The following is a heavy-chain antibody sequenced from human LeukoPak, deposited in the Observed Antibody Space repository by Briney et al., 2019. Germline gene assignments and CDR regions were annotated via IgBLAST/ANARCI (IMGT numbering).Heavy chain of an antibody. CDR1: GFTFSSYA. J-gene: IGHJ4*02. CDR3: ANDPGVGLLSGLMGLEY. D-gene: IGHD2-15*01. CDR2: TSGSGGST. V-gene: IGHV3-23*01. Sequence: RGCLRLSCAASGFTFSSYAMSWVRQAPGKGLEWVSGTSGSGGSTYYADSVKGRFSISRDKSKNTLYLQMNSLRAEDTAVYYCANDPGVGLLSGLMGLEYWGQGTLVTVSS.